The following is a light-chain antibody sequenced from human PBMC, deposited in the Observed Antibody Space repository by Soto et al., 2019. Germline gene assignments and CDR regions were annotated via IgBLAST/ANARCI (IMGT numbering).Light chain of an antibody. J-gene: IGKJ1*01. V-gene: IGKV1-5*03. CDR1: QSISSW. Sequence: DLQMTQSPSTLSASVGDRVTITCRASQSISSWLAWYQQKPGKAPKLLIYKASSLESGVPSRFSVSGSGTEFTLTISSLQPDDFATYYCQQYNSYPWTFGQGTKVEIK. CDR3: QQYNSYPWT. CDR2: KAS.